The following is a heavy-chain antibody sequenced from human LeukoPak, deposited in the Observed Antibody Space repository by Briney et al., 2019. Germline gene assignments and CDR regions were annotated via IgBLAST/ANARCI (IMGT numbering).Heavy chain of an antibody. CDR3: ARDLYSRRMDYYGSGSYFAY. CDR1: GYTFTGYY. J-gene: IGHJ4*02. Sequence: ASVKVSCKASGYTFTGYYMHWVRQAPGQGLEWMGWINPNSGGTNYAQKFQGRVTMTRDTSISTAYMELSSLRYDDTAVYYCARDLYSRRMDYYGSGSYFAYWGQGTLVTVSS. CDR2: INPNSGGT. V-gene: IGHV1-2*02. D-gene: IGHD3-10*01.